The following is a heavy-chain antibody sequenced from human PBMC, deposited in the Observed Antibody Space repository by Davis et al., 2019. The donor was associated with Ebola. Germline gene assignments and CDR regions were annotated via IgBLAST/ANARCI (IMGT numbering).Heavy chain of an antibody. V-gene: IGHV1-46*01. J-gene: IGHJ6*02. D-gene: IGHD6-19*01. CDR3: ARGPREGRIAVAGTWGTYYYYYGMDV. CDR1: GYTFTSYY. Sequence: ASVKVSCKASGYTFTSYYMHWVRQAPGQGLEWMGIINPSGGSTSYAQKFQSRVTMTRDTSTSTVYMELSSLRSEDTAVYYCARGPREGRIAVAGTWGTYYYYYGMDVWGQGTTVTVSS. CDR2: INPSGGST.